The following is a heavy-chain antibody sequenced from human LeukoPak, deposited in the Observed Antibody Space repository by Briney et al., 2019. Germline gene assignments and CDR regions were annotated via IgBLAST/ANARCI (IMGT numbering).Heavy chain of an antibody. V-gene: IGHV3-49*04. CDR2: IRSRTYGGLT. CDR3: TRIRNAYTLDY. J-gene: IGHJ4*02. CDR1: GFTFADYA. Sequence: GVSLRLSCTASGFTFADYAMSWVRQAPGKGLEWVGFIRSRTYGGLTEYAAAVKGRFPISSDDSKRIAYLQMNSLKTKDTAVYYCTRIRNAYTLDYWGQGTLVTVSS. D-gene: IGHD3-16*01.